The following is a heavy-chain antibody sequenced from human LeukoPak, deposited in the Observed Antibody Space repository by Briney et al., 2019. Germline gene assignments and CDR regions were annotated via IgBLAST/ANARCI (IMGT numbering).Heavy chain of an antibody. V-gene: IGHV3-48*02. J-gene: IGHJ4*02. D-gene: IGHD3-9*01. CDR1: GFSFTKYP. CDR3: ATDQRYAFDY. Sequence: GGSLRLSCAPSGFSFTKYPMNWVRQAPGKGLEWISNIRTTAEGAKYAYYADSVKGRVTISRDDGKNTLYLHMNSLRDDDTAVYYCATDQRYAFDYWGQGILVTVSS. CDR2: IRTTAEGAKYA.